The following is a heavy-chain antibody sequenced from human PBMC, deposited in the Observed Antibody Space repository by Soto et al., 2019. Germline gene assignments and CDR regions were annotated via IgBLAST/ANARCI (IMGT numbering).Heavy chain of an antibody. V-gene: IGHV4-39*01. Sequence: SETLSLTCTVSGGSISSSSYYWGWIRQPPGKGLEWIGSIYYSGSTYYNPSLKSRVTISVDTSKNQFSLKLSSVTAADTAVYYSARRGQCIAVAEFYYGMDVWGQGTTVTVSS. D-gene: IGHD6-19*01. J-gene: IGHJ6*02. CDR1: GGSISSSSYY. CDR2: IYYSGST. CDR3: ARRGQCIAVAEFYYGMDV.